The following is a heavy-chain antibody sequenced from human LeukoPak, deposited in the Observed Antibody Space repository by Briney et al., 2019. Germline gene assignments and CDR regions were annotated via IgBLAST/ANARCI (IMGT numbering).Heavy chain of an antibody. CDR3: ARDRPSLYSNSWKGEFDY. D-gene: IGHD6-13*01. J-gene: IGHJ4*02. Sequence: SETLSLTCTVSGGSISSSSYYWGWIRQPPGKGLEWIGSIYYSGSTYYNPSLKSRVTISVDTSKTQFSLKLSSVTAADTAVYYCARDRPSLYSNSWKGEFDYWGQGTLVTVSS. V-gene: IGHV4-39*07. CDR1: GGSISSSSYY. CDR2: IYYSGST.